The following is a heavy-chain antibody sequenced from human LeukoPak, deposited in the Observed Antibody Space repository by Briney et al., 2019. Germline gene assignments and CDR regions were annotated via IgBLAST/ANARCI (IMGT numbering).Heavy chain of an antibody. CDR3: AREEHDSISWYWDY. V-gene: IGHV1-3*01. Sequence: ASVKVSCKASGYTFTSYAMHWVRQAPGQRLEWMGYINAGNGNTKYSQKFQGSVIITRDTSASTAYMELSSLRSEDTAVYYCAREEHDSISWYWDYWGQGTLVTVSS. CDR1: GYTFTSYA. J-gene: IGHJ4*02. CDR2: INAGNGNT. D-gene: IGHD6-13*01.